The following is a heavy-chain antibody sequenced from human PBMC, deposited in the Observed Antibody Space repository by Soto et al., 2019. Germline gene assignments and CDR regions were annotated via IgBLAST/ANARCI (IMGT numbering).Heavy chain of an antibody. D-gene: IGHD2-2*01. V-gene: IGHV1-18*01. CDR1: GYTFTIYG. J-gene: IGHJ5*02. Sequence: ASVKVSCTASGYTFTIYGISWVRQAPGQGLEWMGWISAYNGNTNYAQKLQGRVTMTTDTSTSTAYMELRSLRSDDTAVYYCARVSGYCSSTSCSAGVRFDPWGQGTLVTVSS. CDR2: ISAYNGNT. CDR3: ARVSGYCSSTSCSAGVRFDP.